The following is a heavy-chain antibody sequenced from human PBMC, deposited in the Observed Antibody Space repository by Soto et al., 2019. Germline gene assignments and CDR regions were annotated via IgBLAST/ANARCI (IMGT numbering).Heavy chain of an antibody. Sequence: GGSLRLSCAASGFTFSIYEMNWVRQAPGKGLEWVSFISTSGSTIYYADSVKGRFTISRDNAKNSLFLQMNSLRAEDTAVYYCARDPGCTSTSCYTGVLDYWGQGTLITVSS. CDR3: ARDPGCTSTSCYTGVLDY. D-gene: IGHD2-2*02. J-gene: IGHJ4*02. CDR1: GFTFSIYE. CDR2: ISTSGSTI. V-gene: IGHV3-48*03.